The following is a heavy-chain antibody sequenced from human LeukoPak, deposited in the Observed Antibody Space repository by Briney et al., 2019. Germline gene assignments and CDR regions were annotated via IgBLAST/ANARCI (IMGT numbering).Heavy chain of an antibody. J-gene: IGHJ5*02. D-gene: IGHD2-15*01. Sequence: SETLSLTCTVSGGSISSYYWSWIRQPPGKGLEWIGYIYYSGSTNYNPSLKSRVTISVDTSKNQCSLKVSSVADADTAVYYCARGRGGGGSSNDWFDPWGQGTLVTVSS. V-gene: IGHV4-59*01. CDR1: GGSISSYY. CDR3: ARGRGGGGSSNDWFDP. CDR2: IYYSGST.